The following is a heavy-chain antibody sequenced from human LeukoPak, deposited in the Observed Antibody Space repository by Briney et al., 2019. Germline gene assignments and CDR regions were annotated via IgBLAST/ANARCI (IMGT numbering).Heavy chain of an antibody. D-gene: IGHD3-10*01. CDR2: INPNSGGT. J-gene: IGHJ4*02. Sequence: GASVKVSCKASGYTFTGYYMHWVRQAPGQGLEWMGWINPNSGGTNYAQKFQGRVTMTRDTSISTAYMELSRLRSDDTAVYYCARNLAYYYGSGDYDYWGQGTLVTVSS. CDR1: GYTFTGYY. CDR3: ARNLAYYYGSGDYDY. V-gene: IGHV1-2*02.